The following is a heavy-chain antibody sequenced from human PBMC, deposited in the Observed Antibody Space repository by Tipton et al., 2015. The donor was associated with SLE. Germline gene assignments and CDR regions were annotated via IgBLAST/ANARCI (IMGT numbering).Heavy chain of an antibody. CDR3: AKDANNVLPI. CDR1: GFSLSHYG. J-gene: IGHJ3*02. V-gene: IGHV3-30*02. CDR2: IRYDGSNQ. Sequence: SLRLSCAASGFSLSHYGMHWVRQAPGKGLEWLAFIRYDGSNQYYEDSVKARFTISRDTSKNTLYLQMKGLRAEDTGLYYCAKDANNVLPIWGQGTKVTISS. D-gene: IGHD3-10*01.